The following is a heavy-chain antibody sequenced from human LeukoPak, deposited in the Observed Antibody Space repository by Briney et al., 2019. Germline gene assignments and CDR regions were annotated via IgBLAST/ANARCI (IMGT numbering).Heavy chain of an antibody. V-gene: IGHV3-48*02. CDR3: VRDQDYAFDY. D-gene: IGHD4-17*01. CDR1: GFTFNSYS. J-gene: IGHJ4*02. CDR2: ISSSSSSI. Sequence: GGSLRLSCAASGFTFNSYSMTWVRQAPGKGLEWVAYISSSSSSIYYADSVRGRFTISRDNAKNSLYLEMNSLRDEDTAVYYCVRDQDYAFDYWGQGTLVTVSS.